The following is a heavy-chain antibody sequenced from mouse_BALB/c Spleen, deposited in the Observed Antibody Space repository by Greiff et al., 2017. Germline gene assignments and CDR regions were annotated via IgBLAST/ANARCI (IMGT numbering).Heavy chain of an antibody. CDR3: ARDHYEYGAWFAY. J-gene: IGHJ3*01. CDR2: IRNKANGYTT. V-gene: IGHV7-3*02. CDR1: GFTFTDYY. D-gene: IGHD2-4*01. Sequence: EVQVVESGGGLVQPGGSLRLSCATSGFTFTDYYMSWVRQPPGKALEWLGFIRNKANGYTTEYSASVKGRFTISRDNSQSILYLQMNTLRAEDSATYYCARDHYEYGAWFAYWGQGTLVTVSA.